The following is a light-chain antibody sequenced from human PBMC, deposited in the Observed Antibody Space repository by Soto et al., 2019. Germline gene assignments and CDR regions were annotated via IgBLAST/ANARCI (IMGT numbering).Light chain of an antibody. Sequence: EIVLKQSPATLSLPPGERATLSCRASQSLSSNFVAWYQRKPGQPPRLLIYDSSTRATGFPDRFSGSGSGTDFTRTNISRQPKEFAVYYGHQYDLSPWTPGQGTMVDIK. CDR3: HQYDLSPWT. CDR1: QSLSSNF. CDR2: DSS. V-gene: IGKV3-20*01. J-gene: IGKJ1*01.